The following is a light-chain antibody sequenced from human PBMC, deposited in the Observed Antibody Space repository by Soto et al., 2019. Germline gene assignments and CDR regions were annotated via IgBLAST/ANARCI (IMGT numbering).Light chain of an antibody. CDR3: QHYRTA. CDR1: QSVSSSY. V-gene: IGKV3-20*01. CDR2: GAS. J-gene: IGKJ4*01. Sequence: EIVLTQSPGTLSLSPGERATLSCRASQSVSSSYLAWYQQKPGQAPRQLIYGASSRATGIPDRFSGSGSGTDFTLTITRREAEDFAVYYCQHYRTAFGGGTRVEIK.